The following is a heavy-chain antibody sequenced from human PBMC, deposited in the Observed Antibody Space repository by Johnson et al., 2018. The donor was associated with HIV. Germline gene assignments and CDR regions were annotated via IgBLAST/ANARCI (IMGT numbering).Heavy chain of an antibody. J-gene: IGHJ3*02. CDR2: IAATGDT. CDR1: GFTFSNYD. CDR3: ARGSSYYYDGSGSDAFYI. Sequence: VQLVESGGGLVQPGGSLRLSCAASGFTFSNYDMHWVRQTAGRRLEWVSGIAATGDTYYPGSVKGRFTVSRENAKNSLYLQMNSLRAGDTAVYYCARGSSYYYDGSGSDAFYIWGQGTMVTVSS. D-gene: IGHD3-22*01. V-gene: IGHV3-13*01.